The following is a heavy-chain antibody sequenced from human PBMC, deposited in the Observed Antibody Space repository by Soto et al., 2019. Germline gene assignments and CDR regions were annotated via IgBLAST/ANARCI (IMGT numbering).Heavy chain of an antibody. CDR1: GGSMSSGDYY. CDR3: ARDAPGAAPY. D-gene: IGHD6-13*01. CDR2: INYRGST. V-gene: IGHV4-31*03. Sequence: QVQLQESGPGLVKPSQTLSLTCTVSGGSMSSGDYYWNWIRQHPEKGLEWLGYINYRGSTFYNPSLKSRLTISVDTSKNQFSLKLTSVTAADTAMYYCARDAPGAAPYWGQGTLVTVSS. J-gene: IGHJ4*02.